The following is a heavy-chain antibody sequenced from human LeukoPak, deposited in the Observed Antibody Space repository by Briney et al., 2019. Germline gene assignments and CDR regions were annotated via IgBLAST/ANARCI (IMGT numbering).Heavy chain of an antibody. D-gene: IGHD6-13*01. V-gene: IGHV3-30*02. J-gene: IGHJ4*02. CDR2: IRYDGSNK. CDR1: GFTFSSYS. CDR3: AKDLVITRIAAAGDFDY. Sequence: PGGSLRLSCAASGFTFSSYSMNWVRQAPGKGLEWVAFIRYDGSNKYYADSVKGRFTISRDNSKNTLYLQMNSLRAEDTAVYYCAKDLVITRIAAAGDFDYWGQGTLVTVSS.